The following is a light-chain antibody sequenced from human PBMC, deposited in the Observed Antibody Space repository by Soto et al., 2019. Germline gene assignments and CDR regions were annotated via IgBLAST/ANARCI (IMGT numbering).Light chain of an antibody. CDR1: SSDIGSYNL. CDR2: EGS. Sequence: QSVLTQPASVSGSPGQSITISCTGTSSDIGSYNLVSWYQQHPGKAPKLMIYEGSKRPSGVSNRFSGSKSGSTASLTISGLQTEDEADYHCCSYAGSTTNWVFGGGTKLTVL. V-gene: IGLV2-23*01. J-gene: IGLJ3*02. CDR3: CSYAGSTTNWV.